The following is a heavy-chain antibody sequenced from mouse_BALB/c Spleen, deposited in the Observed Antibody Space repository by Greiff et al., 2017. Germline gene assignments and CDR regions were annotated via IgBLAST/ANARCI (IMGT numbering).Heavy chain of an antibody. CDR1: GFAFSSYD. Sequence: EVKVVESGGGLVKPGGSLKLSCAASGFAFSSYDMSWVRQTPEKRLEWVAYISSGGGSTYYPDTVKGRFTISRDNAKNTLYLQMSSLKSEDTAMYYCARHSYPYWYFDVWGAGTTVTVSS. V-gene: IGHV5-12-1*01. CDR3: ARHSYPYWYFDV. J-gene: IGHJ1*01. CDR2: ISSGGGST. D-gene: IGHD1-2*01.